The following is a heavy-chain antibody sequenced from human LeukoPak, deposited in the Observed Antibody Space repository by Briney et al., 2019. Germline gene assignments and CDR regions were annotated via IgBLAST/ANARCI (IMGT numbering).Heavy chain of an antibody. Sequence: GGSLRLSCAASGFTVSSNYMSWVRQAPGKGLEWVLVIYTGGGTYYADSVKGRFTISRDNSKNTLYLQMNSLRADDTAVYYCARGIVVVPVAERCLDYWGQGTLVTVSS. D-gene: IGHD2-2*01. J-gene: IGHJ4*02. CDR3: ARGIVVVPVAERCLDY. CDR1: GFTVSSNY. V-gene: IGHV3-66*01. CDR2: IYTGGGT.